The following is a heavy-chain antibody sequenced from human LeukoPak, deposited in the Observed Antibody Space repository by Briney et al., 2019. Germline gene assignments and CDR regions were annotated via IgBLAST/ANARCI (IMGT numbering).Heavy chain of an antibody. Sequence: ASVKVSCKASGYTFTSYGISWVRQAPGQGLEGMGWSSAYNGNTNYAQKLQGRVTMTTDTSTSTAYMELRSLRSDDTAVYYCARDKGADYDSASDIDYWGQGTLVTVSS. CDR3: ARDKGADYDSASDIDY. J-gene: IGHJ4*02. CDR1: GYTFTSYG. V-gene: IGHV1-18*01. CDR2: SSAYNGNT. D-gene: IGHD3-22*01.